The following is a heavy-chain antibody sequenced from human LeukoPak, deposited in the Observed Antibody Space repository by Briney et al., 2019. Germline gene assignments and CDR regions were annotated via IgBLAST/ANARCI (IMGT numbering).Heavy chain of an antibody. Sequence: SETLSLTCAVYGGSFSGYYWSWIRQPPGKGLEWIGEINHSGGTNYNPSLKSRVTISVDTSKNQFSLKLSSVTAADTAVYYCARADIVATTYDYWGQGTLVTVSS. CDR3: ARADIVATTYDY. J-gene: IGHJ4*02. V-gene: IGHV4-34*01. CDR2: INHSGGT. CDR1: GGSFSGYY. D-gene: IGHD5-12*01.